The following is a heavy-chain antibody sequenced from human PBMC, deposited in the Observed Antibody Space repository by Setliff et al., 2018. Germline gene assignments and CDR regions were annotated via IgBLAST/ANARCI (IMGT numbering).Heavy chain of an antibody. D-gene: IGHD6-19*01. CDR3: VREYSSGWYYFDY. V-gene: IGHV3-21*01. CDR2: ISGRSSRI. Sequence: GGSLRLSCAASGFMFSSYSMNWVRQAPGKGLEWLSSISGRSSRIYYAGSVRGRFIISRDNAKNSLYLQFTSLRAEDTAVYYCVREYSSGWYYFDYWGQGTLVTVSS. CDR1: GFMFSSYS. J-gene: IGHJ4*02.